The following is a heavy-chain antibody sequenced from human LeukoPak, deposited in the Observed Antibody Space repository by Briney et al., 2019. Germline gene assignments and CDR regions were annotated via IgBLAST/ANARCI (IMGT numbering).Heavy chain of an antibody. CDR2: INHSGST. J-gene: IGHJ4*02. D-gene: IGHD2-2*01. CDR1: GGSFSGYY. V-gene: IGHV4-34*01. Sequence: SETLSLTCAVYGGSFSGYYWSWIRQPPGKGLEWIGEINHSGSTNYNPSLKSRVTISVDTSKNQFSLKLSSVTAADTAVYYCARGRNCSSTSCSDYWGQGTLVTVSS. CDR3: ARGRNCSSTSCSDY.